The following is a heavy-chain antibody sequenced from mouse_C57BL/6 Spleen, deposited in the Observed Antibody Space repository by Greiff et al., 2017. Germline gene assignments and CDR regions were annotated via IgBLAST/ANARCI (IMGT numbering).Heavy chain of an antibody. J-gene: IGHJ4*01. V-gene: IGHV1-82*01. CDR3: ARKGAKDYYAMDY. D-gene: IGHD3-1*01. CDR2: IYPGDGDT. Sequence: QVQLQQSGPELVKPGASVKISCKASGYAFSSSWMNWVKQRPGKGLEWIGRIYPGDGDTNYNGKFKGKATLTADKSSSTAYMQLSSLTSEDSAVYFCARKGAKDYYAMDYWGQGTSVTVSS. CDR1: GYAFSSSW.